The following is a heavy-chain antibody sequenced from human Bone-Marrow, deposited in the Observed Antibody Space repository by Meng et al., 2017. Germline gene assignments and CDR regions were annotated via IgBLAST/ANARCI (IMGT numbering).Heavy chain of an antibody. V-gene: IGHV3-66*02. CDR3: ARGAGIF. Sequence: VRRGKFGGGVVRPRGSLRLSCAAVGFTVSSNYMGWVRQAPGKGLGWVSVIYGGGSTYYADSVKGRFTISRDNSKNTLYLQMNSLRAEDTAVYYCARGAGIFGGQGTLVTVSS. CDR1: GFTVSSNY. D-gene: IGHD6-13*01. J-gene: IGHJ4*02. CDR2: IYGGGST.